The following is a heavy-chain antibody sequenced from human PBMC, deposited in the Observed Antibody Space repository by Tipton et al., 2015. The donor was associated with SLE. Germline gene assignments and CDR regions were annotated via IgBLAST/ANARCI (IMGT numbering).Heavy chain of an antibody. J-gene: IGHJ6*02. CDR2: IYHSGTT. Sequence: TLSLTCAVSGGSINSYNWWTWVRQPPGKGLEWIGEIYHSGTTNYNPSLKSRITISLDKSNNHFSLRLSSLTAADTAVYYCARGPDYSDSSGYYYGIDVWGQGTTVTVSS. CDR1: GGSINSYNW. V-gene: IGHV4-4*02. D-gene: IGHD3-22*01. CDR3: ARGPDYSDSSGYYYGIDV.